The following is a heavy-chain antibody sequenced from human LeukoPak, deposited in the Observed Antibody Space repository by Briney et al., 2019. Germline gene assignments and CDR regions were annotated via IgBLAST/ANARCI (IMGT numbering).Heavy chain of an antibody. V-gene: IGHV3-21*01. Sequence: GGSLRLSCAASGFTFSTYSMNWVRQAPGKGLEWISFISTSSIYIYYADSVKGRFTISRDNARNSLYLQMNSLRAEDTAVYYCARGEWSSSPFDYWGQGTLVTVSS. CDR2: ISTSSIYI. D-gene: IGHD6-6*01. CDR1: GFTFSTYS. CDR3: ARGEWSSSPFDY. J-gene: IGHJ4*02.